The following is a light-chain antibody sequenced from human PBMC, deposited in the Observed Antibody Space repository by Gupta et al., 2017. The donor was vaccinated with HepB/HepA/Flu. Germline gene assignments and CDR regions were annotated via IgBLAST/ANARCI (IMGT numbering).Light chain of an antibody. J-gene: IGKJ4*01. V-gene: IGKV3-11*01. CDR1: QSVGSY. CDR2: GVS. Sequence: IVLTQSPATLSLSPGERATLSCRASQSVGSYLAWYRQKPGQTPRLLIYGVSNRATGIPARFSGSGSGTDFTLTISSLEPEDFAVYYCQQRSNWPLTFGGGTNVEIK. CDR3: QQRSNWPLT.